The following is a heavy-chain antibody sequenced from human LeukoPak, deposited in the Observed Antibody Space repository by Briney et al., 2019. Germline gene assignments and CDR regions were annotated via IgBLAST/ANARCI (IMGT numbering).Heavy chain of an antibody. D-gene: IGHD3-16*02. Sequence: GGSLRLSCAASGFTFDDYAMHWVRQAPGKGLEWVSGINWNSAFIGYADSVKGRFTISRDNAKNSLYLQINSLRAEDMALYYCVKGGGSELSYFFDYWGQGTLVTVSS. CDR3: VKGGGSELSYFFDY. J-gene: IGHJ4*02. CDR1: GFTFDDYA. CDR2: INWNSAFI. V-gene: IGHV3-9*03.